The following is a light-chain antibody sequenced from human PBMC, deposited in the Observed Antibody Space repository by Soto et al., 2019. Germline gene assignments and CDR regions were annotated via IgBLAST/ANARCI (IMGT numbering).Light chain of an antibody. J-gene: IGLJ2*01. CDR3: SSYTSSSTPVV. Sequence: QSALTQPASVSGSPGQSITISCTGTSSDVGGYNYVSWYQQHPGKAPKLMIYEVSNRPSGVSNRFSGSKSGNTASLTISGLQAEDEADYYCSSYTSSSTPVVFGGGTQVSVL. CDR2: EVS. CDR1: SSDVGGYNY. V-gene: IGLV2-14*01.